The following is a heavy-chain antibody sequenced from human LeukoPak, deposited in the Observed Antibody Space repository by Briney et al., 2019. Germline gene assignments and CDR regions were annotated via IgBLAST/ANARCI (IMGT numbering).Heavy chain of an antibody. CDR1: GFTLSSNW. CDR2: INSAGSIT. Sequence: GGSLRLSCAASGFTLSSNWMHWARHVPGEGLLWVARINSAGSITTYADSVKGRFTISRDNAKNTLYLQMNSLRAEDTAVYYCARDFTFYGSGPHFDYWGLGTLVTVSS. V-gene: IGHV3-74*03. CDR3: ARDFTFYGSGPHFDY. D-gene: IGHD3-10*01. J-gene: IGHJ4*02.